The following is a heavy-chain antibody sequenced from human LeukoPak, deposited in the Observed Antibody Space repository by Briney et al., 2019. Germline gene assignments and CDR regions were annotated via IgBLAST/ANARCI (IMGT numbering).Heavy chain of an antibody. CDR1: GGTFSSYA. Sequence: ASVKVSCKASGGTFSSYAISWARQAPGQGLEWMGGIIPIFGTANYAQKFQGRVTITADESTSTAYMELSSLRSEDTAVYYCAREEGSGWFFWGQGTLVTVSS. CDR2: IIPIFGTA. J-gene: IGHJ4*02. V-gene: IGHV1-69*13. D-gene: IGHD6-19*01. CDR3: AREEGSGWFF.